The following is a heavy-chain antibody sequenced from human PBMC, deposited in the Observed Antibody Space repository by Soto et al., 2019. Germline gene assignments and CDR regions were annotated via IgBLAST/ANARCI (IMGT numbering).Heavy chain of an antibody. D-gene: IGHD5-12*01. CDR3: ARGSATLAGMDV. V-gene: IGHV3-21*01. J-gene: IGHJ6*02. Sequence: EVQLVESGGGLVKPGGSLRLSCAASGFTFSSYSMNWVRQAPGKGLEWVSSSSSSSYIYYADSVKGRFTISRDNAKNSLYLQMNSLRAEDTAVYYCARGSATLAGMDVWGQGTTVTVSS. CDR1: GFTFSSYS. CDR2: SSSSSYI.